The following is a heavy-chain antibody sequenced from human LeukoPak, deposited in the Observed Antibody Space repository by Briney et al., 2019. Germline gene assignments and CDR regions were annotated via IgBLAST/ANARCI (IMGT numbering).Heavy chain of an antibody. Sequence: PGRSLRLSCAASGFTFDDYAMHWVRQAPGKGLEWVSGISWNSGSIGYADSVKGRFTISRDNAKNSLYLQMNSLRAEDTALYYCAKDRAGAVAGRLGPGDAFDIWGQGTMVTVSS. CDR2: ISWNSGSI. CDR3: AKDRAGAVAGRLGPGDAFDI. J-gene: IGHJ3*02. D-gene: IGHD6-19*01. V-gene: IGHV3-9*01. CDR1: GFTFDDYA.